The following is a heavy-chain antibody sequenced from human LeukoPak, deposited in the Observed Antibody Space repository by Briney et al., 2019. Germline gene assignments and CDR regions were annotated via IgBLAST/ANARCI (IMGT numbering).Heavy chain of an antibody. D-gene: IGHD2-21*02. Sequence: SETLSLTCTVSGGSITRSSYYWGWIRQPPGKGLEWIGSIYYSGSTYYNPSLKSRVTISVDTSKNQFSLKLSSVTAADTAVYYCASPPQSDIVVVTAIPPEHFQHWGQGTLVIVSS. J-gene: IGHJ1*01. CDR2: IYYSGST. CDR1: GGSITRSSYY. CDR3: ASPPQSDIVVVTAIPPEHFQH. V-gene: IGHV4-39*07.